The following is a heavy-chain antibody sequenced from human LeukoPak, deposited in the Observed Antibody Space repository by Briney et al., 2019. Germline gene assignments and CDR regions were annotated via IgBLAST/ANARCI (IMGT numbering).Heavy chain of an antibody. J-gene: IGHJ3*02. Sequence: GGSLRLSCAASGLTFSDYAMHWVRQAPGKGLEWVAVISYDGRNKYYADSVKGRFTISRDNSKNTLYLQMNSLRAEDTAVYYCAREDFAFDIWGQGTMVTVSS. CDR3: AREDFAFDI. V-gene: IGHV3-30*04. CDR2: ISYDGRNK. CDR1: GLTFSDYA.